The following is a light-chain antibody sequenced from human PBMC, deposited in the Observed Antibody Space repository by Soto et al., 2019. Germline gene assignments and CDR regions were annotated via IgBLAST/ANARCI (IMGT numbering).Light chain of an antibody. CDR3: AAWDSNLGGPA. J-gene: IGLJ2*01. V-gene: IGLV1-47*01. Sequence: QSVLTQPPSASGTPGQRVTISCPGSSSNIGSKYVYWYQQLPGTAPKLLMYRNNQRPSGVPDRFSGSKSGTSASLAISGLRSEDEADYHCAAWDSNLGGPAFGGGTKVTVL. CDR1: SSNIGSKY. CDR2: RNN.